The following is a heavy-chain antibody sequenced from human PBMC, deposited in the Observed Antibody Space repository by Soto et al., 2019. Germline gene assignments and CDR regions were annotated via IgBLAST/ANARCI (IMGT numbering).Heavy chain of an antibody. Sequence: GGSLRLSCTASGFTFGDYAMSWFRQAPGKGLEWVGFIRSKAYGGTTEYAASVKGRFTISRDDSKSIAYLQMNSLKTEDTAVYYCTRDKSSYSRDAFDIWGQGTMVTVSS. V-gene: IGHV3-49*03. D-gene: IGHD2-15*01. J-gene: IGHJ3*02. CDR1: GFTFGDYA. CDR2: IRSKAYGGTT. CDR3: TRDKSSYSRDAFDI.